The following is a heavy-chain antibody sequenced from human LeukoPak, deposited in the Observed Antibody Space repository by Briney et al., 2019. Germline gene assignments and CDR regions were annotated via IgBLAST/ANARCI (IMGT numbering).Heavy chain of an antibody. J-gene: IGHJ5*02. CDR1: GFTFNRRG. CDR3: AREGVLWFGGLLHRGNWFDP. CDR2: IRYDGGET. Sequence: PGGSLRLSCAASGFTFNRRGMHWVRQAPGKGLEWVAFIRYDGGETFYADFVKGRFTISRDNSKNTLYLQMNSLRAEDTAVYYCAREGVLWFGGLLHRGNWFDPWGQGTLVTVSP. D-gene: IGHD3-10*01. V-gene: IGHV3-30*02.